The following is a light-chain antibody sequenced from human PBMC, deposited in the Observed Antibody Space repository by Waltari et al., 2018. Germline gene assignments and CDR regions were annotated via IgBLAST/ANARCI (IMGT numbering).Light chain of an antibody. V-gene: IGLV2-11*01. CDR3: CSYAGSYTLKVV. Sequence: QSALTQPRSVSGSPGQSVTISCTGTSSYVGGYNYVSWYQQHPGNAPKLMIYDASTRPSGVPDRFSGSKSGNTASLTISGLQAEDEADYYCCSYAGSYTLKVVFGGGTKLTVL. CDR2: DAS. J-gene: IGLJ2*01. CDR1: SSYVGGYNY.